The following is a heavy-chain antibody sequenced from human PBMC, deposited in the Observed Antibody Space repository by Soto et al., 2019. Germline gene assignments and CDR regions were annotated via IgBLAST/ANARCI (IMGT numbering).Heavy chain of an antibody. V-gene: IGHV4-4*07. CDR2: IYTSGST. CDR3: ARDPGYCSSTSCPAQNWFDP. D-gene: IGHD2-2*01. Sequence: RQPAGKGLEWIGRIYTSGSTNYNPSLKSRVTMSVDTSKNQFSLKLSSVTAADTAVYYCARDPGYCSSTSCPAQNWFDPWGQGTLVTVSS. J-gene: IGHJ5*02.